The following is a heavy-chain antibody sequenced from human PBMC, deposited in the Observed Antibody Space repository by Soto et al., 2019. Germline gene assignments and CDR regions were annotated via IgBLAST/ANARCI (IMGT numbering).Heavy chain of an antibody. J-gene: IGHJ6*02. CDR2: ISGSGGST. V-gene: IGHV3-23*01. D-gene: IGHD4-17*01. CDR3: AKVPDDYEYYYYGMDV. CDR1: GFTFSSYA. Sequence: PGGSLRLSCAASGFTFSSYAMSWVRQAPGKGLEWVSAISGSGGSTYYADSVKGRFTISRDNSKNTLYLQMNSLRAEDTAVYYCAKVPDDYEYYYYGMDVWGQGTTVTVSS.